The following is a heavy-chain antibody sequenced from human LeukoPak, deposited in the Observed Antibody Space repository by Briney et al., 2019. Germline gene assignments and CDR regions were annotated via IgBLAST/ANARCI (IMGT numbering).Heavy chain of an antibody. Sequence: ASVKVSCKASGYTFTSYYMHWVRQAPGQGLEWMGWINPNSGGTNYAQKFQGRVTMTRDTSISTAYMELSRLRSDDTAVYYCARKTPYGDLEYNWFDPWGQGTLVTVSS. V-gene: IGHV1-2*02. CDR1: GYTFTSYY. CDR2: INPNSGGT. CDR3: ARKTPYGDLEYNWFDP. D-gene: IGHD4-17*01. J-gene: IGHJ5*02.